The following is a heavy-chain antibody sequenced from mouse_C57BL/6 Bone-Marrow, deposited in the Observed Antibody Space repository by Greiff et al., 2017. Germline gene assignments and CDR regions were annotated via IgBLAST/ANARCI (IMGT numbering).Heavy chain of an antibody. CDR1: GYAFTNYL. J-gene: IGHJ2*01. CDR2: INPGSGGT. D-gene: IGHD2-3*01. Sequence: QVQLQQSGAELVRPGTSVKVSCKASGYAFTNYLIEWVKQRPGQGLEWIGVINPGSGGTNYTEKFKGKATLTADKSSSTAYMQLSSLTSEDSAVYFCARRGGYYLFDYWGQGTTLTVSS. CDR3: ARRGGYYLFDY. V-gene: IGHV1-54*01.